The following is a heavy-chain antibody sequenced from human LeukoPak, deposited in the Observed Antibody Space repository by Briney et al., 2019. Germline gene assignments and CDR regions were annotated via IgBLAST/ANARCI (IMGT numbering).Heavy chain of an antibody. CDR3: AKDDRGPDDI. J-gene: IGHJ3*02. CDR1: GFTFSSYG. CDR2: IWYGGSNK. Sequence: GGSLRLSCAASGFTFSSYGMHWVRQAPGKGLEWVAVIWYGGSNKYYADSVKGRFTISRDNSKNTLYLQMNSLRAEDTAVYYCAKDDRGPDDIWGQGTMVTVSS. V-gene: IGHV3-33*06. D-gene: IGHD3-22*01.